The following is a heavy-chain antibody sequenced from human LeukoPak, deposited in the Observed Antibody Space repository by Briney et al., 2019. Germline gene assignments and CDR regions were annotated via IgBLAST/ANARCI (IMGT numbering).Heavy chain of an antibody. CDR1: GFTFSSYA. Sequence: GGSLRLSCAASGFTFSSYAMHWVRQAPGKGLEWVAVISYDGSNKYYADSVKGRFTISRDNSKNTLYLQMNSLRAEDTAVYYCARGDIVAVVPGFDYWGQGTLVTVSS. D-gene: IGHD2-15*01. CDR2: ISYDGSNK. J-gene: IGHJ4*02. V-gene: IGHV3-30-3*01. CDR3: ARGDIVAVVPGFDY.